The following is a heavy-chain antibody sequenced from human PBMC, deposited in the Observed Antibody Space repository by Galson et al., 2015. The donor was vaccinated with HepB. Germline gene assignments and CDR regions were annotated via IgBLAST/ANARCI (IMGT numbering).Heavy chain of an antibody. CDR3: ARDTVTTFSWFDP. CDR2: INPSGGST. Sequence: SLKVSCKASGYTFTSYYMHWVRQAPGQGLEWMGIINPSGGSTSYAQKFQGRVTMTRDTSTSTVYMELSSLRSEDTAVYYCARDTVTTFSWFDPWGQGTLVTVSS. J-gene: IGHJ5*02. CDR1: GYTFTSYY. V-gene: IGHV1-46*01. D-gene: IGHD4-17*01.